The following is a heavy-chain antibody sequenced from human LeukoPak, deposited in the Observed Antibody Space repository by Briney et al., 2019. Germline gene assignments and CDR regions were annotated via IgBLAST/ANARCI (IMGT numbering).Heavy chain of an antibody. CDR2: ISWNSGSI. D-gene: IGHD3/OR15-3a*01. V-gene: IGHV3-9*01. Sequence: GGSLRLSCAASGFTFDDYAMHWVRQAPGKGLEWVSGISWNSGSIGYADSVKGRFTISRDNAKNSLYLQMNSLRAEDTALYYCAKDMGAKDYYFDYWGQGTLVTVSS. CDR1: GFTFDDYA. J-gene: IGHJ4*02. CDR3: AKDMGAKDYYFDY.